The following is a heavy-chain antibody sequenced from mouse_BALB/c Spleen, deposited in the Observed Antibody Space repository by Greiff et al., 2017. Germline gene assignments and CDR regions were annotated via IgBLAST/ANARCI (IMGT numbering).Heavy chain of an antibody. D-gene: IGHD2-4*01. CDR3: ARVPIYYDYDRGNYFDY. V-gene: IGHV7-3*02. CDR2: IRNKANGYTT. Sequence: EVQLVESGGGLVQPGGSLRLSCATSGFTFTDYYMSWVRQPPGKALEWLGFIRNKANGYTTEYSASVKGRFTISRDNSQSILYLQMNTLRAEDSATYYCARVPIYYDYDRGNYFDYWGQGTTLTVSS. J-gene: IGHJ2*01. CDR1: GFTFTDYY.